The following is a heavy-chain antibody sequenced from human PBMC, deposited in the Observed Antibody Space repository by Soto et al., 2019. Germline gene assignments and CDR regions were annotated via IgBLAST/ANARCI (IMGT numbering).Heavy chain of an antibody. V-gene: IGHV3-33*01. D-gene: IGHD6-25*01. CDR2: IWYDGGTK. J-gene: IGHJ4*02. CDR3: GRGGGGGSARYFDY. CDR1: GFTFSAHG. Sequence: QVQLVESGGGVVQPGRSLRLSCAVSGFTFSAHGMHWVRQAPGKGLEWVAVIWYDGGTKYHADSVKGRFTISRDNSKKLWYLKMKGLRAEDTAVYYWGRGGGGGSARYFDYWGQGTPVTVSS.